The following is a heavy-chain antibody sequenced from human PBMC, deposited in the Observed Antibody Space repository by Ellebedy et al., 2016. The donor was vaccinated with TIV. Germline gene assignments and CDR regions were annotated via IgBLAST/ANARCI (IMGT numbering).Heavy chain of an antibody. CDR1: GFTFSSYA. Sequence: PGGSLRLSCAASGFTFSSYAMSWVRRAPGKGLEWVSIIYRSGSTHYADSVKGRFTISRDNSENTVYLQMNSLRAEDTAVYYCARDVRAAVESYYYGMDVWGQGTTVTVSS. V-gene: IGHV3-23*01. J-gene: IGHJ6*02. CDR2: IYRSGST. CDR3: ARDVRAAVESYYYGMDV. D-gene: IGHD6-19*01.